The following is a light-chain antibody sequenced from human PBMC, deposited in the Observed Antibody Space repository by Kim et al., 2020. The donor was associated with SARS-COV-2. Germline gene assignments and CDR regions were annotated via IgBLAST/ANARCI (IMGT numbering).Light chain of an antibody. V-gene: IGLV2-14*03. CDR2: DVG. J-gene: IGLJ3*02. CDR1: SSNVGGYNY. Sequence: QSALTHPASVSGSPGQSITISCTGTSSNVGGYNYVSWYQQHPGKAPKLMIYDVGTRPSGVSDRFSGSKSGNTASLTISGLQTEDEADYYCSSYTTTTTRVFGGGTQLTVL. CDR3: SSYTTTTTRV.